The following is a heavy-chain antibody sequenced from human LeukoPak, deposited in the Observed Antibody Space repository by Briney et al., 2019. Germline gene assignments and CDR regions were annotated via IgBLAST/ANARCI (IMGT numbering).Heavy chain of an antibody. V-gene: IGHV3-53*01. CDR3: ARRELLWFGEDY. J-gene: IGHJ4*02. Sequence: GGSLRLSCAASGFTFSSYAMSWVRQAPGKGLEWVSVIYSGGSTYYADSVKGRFTISRDNSKNTLYLQMNSLRAEDTAVYYCARRELLWFGEDYWGQGTLVTVSS. CDR2: IYSGGST. CDR1: GFTFSSYA. D-gene: IGHD3-10*01.